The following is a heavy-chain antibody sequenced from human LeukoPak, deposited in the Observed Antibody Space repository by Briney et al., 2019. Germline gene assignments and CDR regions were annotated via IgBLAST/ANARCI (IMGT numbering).Heavy chain of an antibody. J-gene: IGHJ4*02. D-gene: IGHD5-12*01. CDR1: GFTFSDYS. CDR2: VGISSGNK. V-gene: IGHV3-48*04. CDR3: ARDHRYAFDN. Sequence: GGSLRLYCAASGFTFSDYSMNWVRQAPGKGLEWISYVGISSGNKKYADSVKGRFTISGDSAKNSVFLQMNSLRVEDTAVYYCARDHRYAFDNWGQGTLVTVSS.